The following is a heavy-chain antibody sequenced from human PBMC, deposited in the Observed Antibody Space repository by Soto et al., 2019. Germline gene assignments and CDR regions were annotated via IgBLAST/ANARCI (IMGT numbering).Heavy chain of an antibody. J-gene: IGHJ4*02. CDR2: ISYDGRNT. V-gene: IGHV3-30-3*02. D-gene: IGHD6-19*01. CDR3: AKGGRQWLVTSDFNY. CDR1: RFPFSSYA. Sequence: GGSLRLSCAASRFPFSSYAMHWVRQAPGKGLEWVAVISYDGRNTHYADSVKGRFTISRDSSKNTVSLEMTSLRAEDTAVYYCAKGGRQWLVTSDFNYWGQGALVTVSS.